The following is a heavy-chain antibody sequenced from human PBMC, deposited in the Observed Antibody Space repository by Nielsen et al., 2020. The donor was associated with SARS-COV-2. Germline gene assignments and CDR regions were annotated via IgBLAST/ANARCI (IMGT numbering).Heavy chain of an antibody. D-gene: IGHD2-8*01. CDR1: GFTFSDYY. V-gene: IGHV3-23*01. CDR3: AKSRYCTNGVCFPGYYYYCMDV. J-gene: IGHJ6*02. CDR2: ISGRGGCT. Sequence: GESLKISCEASGFTFSDYYMSWIRQAPGKGLEWVADISGRGGCTYYAESVKGRFTISRDNSNHTLYLQMNSLRAEDTAVYYCAKSRYCTNGVCFPGYYYYCMDVWGQGATVTVSS.